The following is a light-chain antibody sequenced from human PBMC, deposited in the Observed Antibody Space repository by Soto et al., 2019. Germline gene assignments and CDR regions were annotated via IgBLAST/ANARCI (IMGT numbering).Light chain of an antibody. CDR3: SSYTSRSTLYV. Sequence: QSALTQPSSVSGSPGQSITVSCTGTSSDIGGYNYVSWYQQHPGKAPKLMVYEVTNRPSGVSDRFSGSKSGNTDSLTISGLQADDEGYYYCSSYTSRSTLYVFGTGTKLTVL. J-gene: IGLJ1*01. CDR2: EVT. V-gene: IGLV2-14*01. CDR1: SSDIGGYNY.